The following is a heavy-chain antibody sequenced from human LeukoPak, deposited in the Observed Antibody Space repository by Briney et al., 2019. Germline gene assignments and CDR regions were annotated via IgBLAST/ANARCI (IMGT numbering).Heavy chain of an antibody. Sequence: SETLSLTCTVSGGSISTYYWVWIQQPPGKGLEWIGYIYYNGNTNYNPSLKSRVTISIDTSKTQFSLRLSSVTAADTAVYYCARWNYYEISGRVFDYWGQGTLVSVSS. CDR2: IYYNGNT. CDR1: GGSISTYY. CDR3: ARWNYYEISGRVFDY. J-gene: IGHJ4*02. D-gene: IGHD3-22*01. V-gene: IGHV4-59*08.